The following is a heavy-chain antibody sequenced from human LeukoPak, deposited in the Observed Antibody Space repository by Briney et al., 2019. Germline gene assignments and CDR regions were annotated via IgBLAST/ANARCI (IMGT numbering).Heavy chain of an antibody. J-gene: IGHJ4*02. D-gene: IGHD6-19*01. CDR2: VTYDGNNK. V-gene: IGHV3-30-3*01. CDR3: ARAPVRGAVAGVDY. CDR1: GFTFNNYA. Sequence: GGSLRLSCAASGFTFNNYAMHWVRQAAGKGLVWVAVVTYDGNNKYYADSVKGRFTVSRDNSRNTVNLQMNSLRGEDTAVYYCARAPVRGAVAGVDYWGQGTLVTVSS.